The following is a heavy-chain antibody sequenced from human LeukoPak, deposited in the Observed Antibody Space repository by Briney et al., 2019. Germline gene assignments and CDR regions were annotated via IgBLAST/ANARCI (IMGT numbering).Heavy chain of an antibody. CDR2: IYYSGST. CDR1: GGSISSYY. CDR3: ARGKLKRGYSYGYGYFDY. V-gene: IGHV4-59*01. Sequence: SETLSLTCTVSGGSISSYYWSWIRQPPGKGLEWIGYIYYSGSTNYNPSLKSRVTISVDTSKNQFPLKLSSVTAADTAVYYCARGKLKRGYSYGYGYFDYWGQGTLVTVSS. J-gene: IGHJ4*02. D-gene: IGHD5-18*01.